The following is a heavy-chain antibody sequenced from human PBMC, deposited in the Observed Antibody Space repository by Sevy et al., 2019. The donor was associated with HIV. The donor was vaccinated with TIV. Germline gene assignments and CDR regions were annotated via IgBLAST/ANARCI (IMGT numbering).Heavy chain of an antibody. CDR2: IGYDGSNK. J-gene: IGHJ4*02. V-gene: IGHV3-33*01. Sequence: GGSLRLSCAASGFAPSTYGMHWVRQAPGKGLEWVAVIGYDGSNKYYADSVKGRFSNSRDNSRNTLFLQMDSLRAEDTAVYYCARDPRMYGDYLLAYFDYWGQGTLVTVSS. D-gene: IGHD2-8*01. CDR1: GFAPSTYG. CDR3: ARDPRMYGDYLLAYFDY.